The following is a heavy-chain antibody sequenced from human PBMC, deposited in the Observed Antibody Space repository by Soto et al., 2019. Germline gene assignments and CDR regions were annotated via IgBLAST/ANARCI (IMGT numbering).Heavy chain of an antibody. CDR1: GGSISSSY. D-gene: IGHD2-21*01. J-gene: IGHJ5*02. CDR2: IYDSGSS. Sequence: PSETLSLTCTVSGGSISSSYWSWIRQPPGKGLEWIGFIYDSGSSYFNFSLKSRVTMSVDTSRNQFSLKVNSVTAADTAVYYCARRAVVAVTGSLDNWLDPWGQGILVTVSS. CDR3: ARRAVVAVTGSLDNWLDP. V-gene: IGHV4-59*01.